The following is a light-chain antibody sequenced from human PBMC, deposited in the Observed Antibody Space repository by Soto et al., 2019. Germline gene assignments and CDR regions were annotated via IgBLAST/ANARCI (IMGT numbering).Light chain of an antibody. CDR1: SSDVGGYNF. J-gene: IGLJ2*01. V-gene: IGLV2-14*03. Sequence: QSALTQPASVSGSPGQSITISCTGTSSDVGGYNFVSWYQQHPSEAPKLMIFEVSNRPSGVSNRFSGSKSGNTASLTISGLQPEDEADYFCSSYTSSSTYVVFGGGTKLTVL. CDR3: SSYTSSSTYVV. CDR2: EVS.